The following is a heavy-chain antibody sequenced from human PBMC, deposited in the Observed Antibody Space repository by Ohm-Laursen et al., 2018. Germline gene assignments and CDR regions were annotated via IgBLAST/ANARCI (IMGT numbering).Heavy chain of an antibody. CDR3: AREKGGYAFDI. Sequence: GTLSLTCSVSGVSISSYYWSWIRQPPGKGLEWIGYIYYSGSTNYNPSLKSRVTISVDTSKNQFSLKLSSVTAADTAVYYCAREKGGYAFDIWGQGTMVTVSS. V-gene: IGHV4-59*01. D-gene: IGHD3-16*01. CDR1: GVSISSYY. J-gene: IGHJ3*02. CDR2: IYYSGST.